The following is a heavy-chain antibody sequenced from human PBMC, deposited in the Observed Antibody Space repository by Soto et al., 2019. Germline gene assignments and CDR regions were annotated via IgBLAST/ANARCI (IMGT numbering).Heavy chain of an antibody. J-gene: IGHJ5*02. CDR3: ARARTEYYDRFDP. Sequence: QVQLQESGPGLVKPSQTLSLTCTVSGGSISSGGYYWSWIRQHPGKGLEWIGYIYYSGSTYYNPSLKSRVTKSVDTSKNQFSLKLSSVTAADTAVYYCARARTEYYDRFDPWGQGTLVTVSS. CDR1: GGSISSGGYY. D-gene: IGHD1-26*01. V-gene: IGHV4-31*03. CDR2: IYYSGST.